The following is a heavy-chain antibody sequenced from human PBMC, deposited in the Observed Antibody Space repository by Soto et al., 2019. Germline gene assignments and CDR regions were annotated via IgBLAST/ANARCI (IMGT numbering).Heavy chain of an antibody. J-gene: IGHJ5*02. CDR1: GYSISSGYY. CDR2: IYHGGST. V-gene: IGHV4-38-2*01. D-gene: IGHD3-10*01. Sequence: PSETLSLTCAVSGYSISSGYYWGWIRQPPGKGLEWIGSIYHGGSTYYNPSLKSRVTISVDTSKNQFSLKLSSVTAADTAVYYCARAPFEVRERPLNWFDPWGQGTLVTVSS. CDR3: ARAPFEVRERPLNWFDP.